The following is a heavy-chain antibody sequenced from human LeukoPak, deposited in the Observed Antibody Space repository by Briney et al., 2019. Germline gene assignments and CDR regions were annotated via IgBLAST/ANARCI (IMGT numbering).Heavy chain of an antibody. Sequence: ASVKVSCKASGGTFSSYAISWVRQAPGQGLEWMGGFDPEDGETIYAQKFQGRVTMTEDTSTDTAYMELSSLRSEDTAVYYCATVSAGSLDYWGQGTLVTVSS. CDR3: ATVSAGSLDY. D-gene: IGHD3-10*01. V-gene: IGHV1-24*01. CDR1: GGTFSSYA. CDR2: FDPEDGET. J-gene: IGHJ4*02.